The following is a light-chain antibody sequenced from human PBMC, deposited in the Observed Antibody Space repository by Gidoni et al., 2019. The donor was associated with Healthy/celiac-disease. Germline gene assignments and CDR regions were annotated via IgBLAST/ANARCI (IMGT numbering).Light chain of an antibody. V-gene: IGKV3-20*01. CDR2: GAS. J-gene: IGKJ2*04. CDR1: QSVSISY. CDR3: QQYGSSPCS. Sequence: EIVLTQSPGTLSLSPGERATLSCRASQSVSISYLAWYQQQPGQAPRLLIYGASSRATGIPDRFSGSGSGTDFTLTISRLEPEDVAVYYCQQYGSSPCSFGQGTKLEIK.